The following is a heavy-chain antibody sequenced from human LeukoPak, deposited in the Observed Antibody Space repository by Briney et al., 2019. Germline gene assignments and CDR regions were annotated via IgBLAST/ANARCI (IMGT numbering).Heavy chain of an antibody. J-gene: IGHJ2*01. CDR2: INSDGSST. CDR1: GFTFSNCW. D-gene: IGHD3-10*01. Sequence: PGGSLRLSCAASGFTFSNCWLHWVRQAPGKGLVWVSRINSDGSSTTYADSVKGRFTISRDNAKNTLYLQMNSLRAEDTAVYYCARDVGTHYYSSGWYFDLWGRGTLVTVSS. V-gene: IGHV3-74*01. CDR3: ARDVGTHYYSSGWYFDL.